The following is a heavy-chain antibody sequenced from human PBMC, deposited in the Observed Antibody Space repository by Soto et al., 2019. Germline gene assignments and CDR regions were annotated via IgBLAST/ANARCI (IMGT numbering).Heavy chain of an antibody. CDR1: GGTFSSYA. Sequence: SVKVSCKASGGTFSSYAISWVRQAPGQGLEWMGGIIPIFGTANYAQKFQGRVTITADESTSTAYMELSSLRSEDTAVYYCASGVTTVTHRWFDPWGQGTLVTVSS. CDR3: ASGVTTVTHRWFDP. V-gene: IGHV1-69*13. J-gene: IGHJ5*02. D-gene: IGHD4-4*01. CDR2: IIPIFGTA.